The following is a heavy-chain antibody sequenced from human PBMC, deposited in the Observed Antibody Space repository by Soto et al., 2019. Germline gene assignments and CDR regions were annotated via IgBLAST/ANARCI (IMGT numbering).Heavy chain of an antibody. CDR1: GFTFSSYA. CDR2: ISYDGSNK. D-gene: IGHD4-4*01. CDR3: ARPLWRDDYNWGYFDL. Sequence: GGSLRLSCAASGFTFSSYAMHWVRQAPGKGLEWVAVISYDGSNKYYADSVKGRFTISRDNSKNTLYLQMNSLRAEDTAVYYCARPLWRDDYNWGYFDLWGRGTLVTVS. J-gene: IGHJ2*01. V-gene: IGHV3-30-3*01.